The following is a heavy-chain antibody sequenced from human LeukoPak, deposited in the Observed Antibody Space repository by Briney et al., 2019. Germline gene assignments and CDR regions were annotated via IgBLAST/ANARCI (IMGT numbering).Heavy chain of an antibody. Sequence: PGGSLRLSCAASGFPFSSYSMHWVRQAPGKGLEWLSYISSSSTTIYNADSVRGRFTISRDNAKNSLFLQMNSLRAEDTAVYSCARGGGFCGSTSCYGINSWGQGTLVTLSS. V-gene: IGHV3-48*01. CDR1: GFPFSSYS. J-gene: IGHJ4*02. CDR3: ARGGGFCGSTSCYGINS. CDR2: ISSSSTTI. D-gene: IGHD2-2*01.